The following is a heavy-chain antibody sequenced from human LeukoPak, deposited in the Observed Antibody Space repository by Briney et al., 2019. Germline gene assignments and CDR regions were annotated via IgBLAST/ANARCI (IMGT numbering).Heavy chain of an antibody. CDR2: ISGSGGSA. Sequence: EGSLRLSCAASGFTFSSYAMSWVRQAPGKGLEWVSAISGSGGSAYYADSVKGRFTISRDNSKNTLYLQMNSLRAEDTAVYYCAKDGVTYYYDSSGLYYFDYWGQGTLVTVSS. CDR3: AKDGVTYYYDSSGLYYFDY. V-gene: IGHV3-23*01. D-gene: IGHD3-22*01. J-gene: IGHJ4*02. CDR1: GFTFSSYA.